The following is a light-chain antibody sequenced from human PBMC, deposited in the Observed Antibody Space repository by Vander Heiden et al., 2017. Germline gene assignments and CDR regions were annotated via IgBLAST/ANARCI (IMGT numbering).Light chain of an antibody. CDR3: AAWDDSLSAYVV. CDR2: RNN. V-gene: IGLV1-47*01. CDR1: SSNIGSNY. Sequence: QSVLTPPPSSSGTPGPRVTISCSGSSSNIGSNYVYWYQQLPGTAPKLLIYRNNQRPSGVPDRFSGSKSGTSASLAISGLRSEDEADYYCAAWDDSLSAYVVFGGGTKLTVL. J-gene: IGLJ2*01.